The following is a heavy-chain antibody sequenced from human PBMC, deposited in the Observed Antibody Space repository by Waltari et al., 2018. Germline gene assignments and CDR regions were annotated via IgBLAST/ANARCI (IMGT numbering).Heavy chain of an antibody. CDR3: ALLPNFNEYLFDF. CDR1: GNPLTGYY. J-gene: IGHJ4*02. V-gene: IGHV1-2*02. Sequence: VQLVQSGAEVKNPGASVKISCKISGNPLTGYYLHWVRQAPGQGLEFLGWMHPANGGTRYTQKFQGRVALTRDTSIETSYMELSRLTSEDTAIYFCALLPNFNEYLFDFWGQGTLVTVSS. D-gene: IGHD7-27*01. CDR2: MHPANGGT.